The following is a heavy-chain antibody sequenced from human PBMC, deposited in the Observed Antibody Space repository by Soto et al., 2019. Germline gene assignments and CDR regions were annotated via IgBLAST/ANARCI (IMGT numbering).Heavy chain of an antibody. CDR2: INPNSGGT. CDR3: ARDEGRDSSGWYYYYYGMDV. CDR1: GYTFTGYY. V-gene: IGHV1-2*02. Sequence: EASVKVSCKASGYTFTGYYMHWVRQAPGQGLEWMGWINPNSGGTNYAQKFQGRVTMTRDTSISTAYMELSRLRSDDTAVYYCARDEGRDSSGWYYYYYGMDVWGQGTTVTVSS. D-gene: IGHD6-19*01. J-gene: IGHJ6*02.